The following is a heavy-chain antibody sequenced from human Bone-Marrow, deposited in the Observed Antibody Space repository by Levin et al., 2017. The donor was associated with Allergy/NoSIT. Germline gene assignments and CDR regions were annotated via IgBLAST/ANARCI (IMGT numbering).Heavy chain of an antibody. CDR1: GFSVNVNY. CDR2: IFVGGTT. Sequence: QAGGSLRLSCAASGFSVNVNYMSWVRHAPGKGLECVAGIFVGGTTYYADSVKDRFTISRDISENTVYLEMNNLRAEDTAVYYCAREETKYYYGSGSYYPSYGMDVWGQGTAVTVSS. D-gene: IGHD3-10*01. V-gene: IGHV3-66*01. CDR3: AREETKYYYGSGSYYPSYGMDV. J-gene: IGHJ6*02.